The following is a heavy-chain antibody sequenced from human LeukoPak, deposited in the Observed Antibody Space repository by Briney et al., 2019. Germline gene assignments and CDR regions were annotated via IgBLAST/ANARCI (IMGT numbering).Heavy chain of an antibody. CDR3: AKGRGSYYDPSDY. Sequence: PGGSLRLSCAASGFTFSSYSMNWVRQAPGKGLEWVAVISYDGSKKYYADSVKGRFTISRDNSKNTLYLQMNSLRAEDTAVYYCAKGRGSYYDPSDYWGQGTLVTVSS. J-gene: IGHJ4*02. CDR1: GFTFSSYS. CDR2: ISYDGSKK. D-gene: IGHD1-26*01. V-gene: IGHV3-30*18.